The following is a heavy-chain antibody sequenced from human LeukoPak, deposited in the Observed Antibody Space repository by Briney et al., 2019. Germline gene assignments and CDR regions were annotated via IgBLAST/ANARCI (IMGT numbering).Heavy chain of an antibody. V-gene: IGHV3-74*01. CDR1: GLTISGYW. D-gene: IGHD1-26*01. J-gene: IGHJ4*02. Sequence: GGSLRLSCAASGLTISGYWMHWVRQGPGKGLVWVSRINGDASSTSYADSVKGRFTISRDNAKNTLYLQMNSLRAEDTAVYYCARMGAIPLDYWGQGTLVTVSS. CDR2: INGDASST. CDR3: ARMGAIPLDY.